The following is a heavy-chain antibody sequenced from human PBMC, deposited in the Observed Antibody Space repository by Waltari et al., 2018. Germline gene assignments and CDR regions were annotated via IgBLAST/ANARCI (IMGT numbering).Heavy chain of an antibody. CDR1: GFTFSSYG. D-gene: IGHD1-26*01. Sequence: QVQLVESGGGVVQPGRSLRLSCAASGFTFSSYGMPWVRQAPGKGLEWVGVIWYDGSNKYYADSVKGRFTISRDNSKNTLYLQMNSLRAEDTAVYYCARVLVGANYFDYWGQGTLVTVSS. V-gene: IGHV3-33*01. CDR2: IWYDGSNK. CDR3: ARVLVGANYFDY. J-gene: IGHJ4*02.